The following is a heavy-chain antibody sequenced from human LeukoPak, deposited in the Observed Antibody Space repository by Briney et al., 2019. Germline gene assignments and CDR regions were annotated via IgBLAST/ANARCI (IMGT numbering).Heavy chain of an antibody. CDR1: GYTFTSYG. J-gene: IGHJ4*02. CDR3: ARENYDSSGYYGFDY. V-gene: IGHV1-18*01. CDR2: ISAYNGNT. D-gene: IGHD3-22*01. Sequence: GASVKVSCKASGYTFTSYGISRVRQAPGQGLEWMGWISAYNGNTNYAQKLQGRVTMTTDTSTSTAYMELRSLRSDDTAVYYCARENYDSSGYYGFDYWGQGTLVTVSS.